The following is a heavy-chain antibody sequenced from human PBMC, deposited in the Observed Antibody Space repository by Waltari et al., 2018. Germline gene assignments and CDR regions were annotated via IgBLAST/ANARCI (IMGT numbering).Heavy chain of an antibody. CDR3: ARVFVYGANSGKRPMDV. CDR1: GFTFSSYW. Sequence: EVQMVESGGGLVQPGGSLRLSCAASGFTFSSYWMTWVRQAPGKVLEWGANIKQDGSENYYVDSVKGRFTISRDDAKNSLYLQMNSLRNEDTAVYFCARVFVYGANSGKRPMDVWGKGTTVTVSS. CDR2: IKQDGSEN. V-gene: IGHV3-7*01. D-gene: IGHD4-17*01. J-gene: IGHJ6*03.